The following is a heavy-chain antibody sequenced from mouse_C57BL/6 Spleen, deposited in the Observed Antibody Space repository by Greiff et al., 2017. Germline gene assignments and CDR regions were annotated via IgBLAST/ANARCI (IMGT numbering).Heavy chain of an antibody. J-gene: IGHJ4*01. CDR1: GFSLTSYG. Sequence: VQRVESGPGLVAPSQSLSITCTVSGFSLTSYGVHWVRQSPGKGLAWLGVIWGVGSTNYNSTLKSKLGNSKDNSKSQVFLKMNSLQTDDTTMYYCASFSMGYWGQGTSVTVSS. V-gene: IGHV2-6*01. CDR3: ASFSMGY. CDR2: IWGVGST.